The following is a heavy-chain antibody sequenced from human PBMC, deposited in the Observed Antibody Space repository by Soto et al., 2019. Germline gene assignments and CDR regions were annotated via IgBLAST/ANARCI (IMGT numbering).Heavy chain of an antibody. CDR1: GFTVSSNY. CDR2: IYSGGST. V-gene: IGHV3-53*01. D-gene: IGHD6-19*01. J-gene: IGHJ4*02. CDR3: ASGRYSSGWAPFDY. Sequence: GGSLRLSCAASGFTVSSNYMSWVRQAPGKGLEWVSVIYSGGSTYYADSVKGRFTISRDNSKNTLYLQTNSLRAEDTAVYYCASGRYSSGWAPFDYWGQGTLVTVSS.